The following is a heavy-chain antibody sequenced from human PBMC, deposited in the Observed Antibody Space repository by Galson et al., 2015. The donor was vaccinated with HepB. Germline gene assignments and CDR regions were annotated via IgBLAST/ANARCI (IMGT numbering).Heavy chain of an antibody. V-gene: IGHV3-9*01. CDR3: AKTRYSSSWYVDY. J-gene: IGHJ4*02. CDR1: GFTFDDYA. CDR2: ISWNSGTI. Sequence: SLRLSCAASGFTFDDYAMHWVRQAPGKGLEWVSGISWNSGTIGYADSVKGRFTISRDNAKNSLYLQMNSLRAEDTALYYCAKTRYSSSWYVDYWGQGTLVTVSS. D-gene: IGHD6-13*01.